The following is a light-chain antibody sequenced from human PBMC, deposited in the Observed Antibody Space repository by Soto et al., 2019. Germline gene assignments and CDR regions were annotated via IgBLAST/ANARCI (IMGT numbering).Light chain of an antibody. CDR3: QQYDNLIT. V-gene: IGKV1-33*01. CDR1: QDISNY. CDR2: DAS. Sequence: DIQMTQSPSSLSASVGDRVTITCQASQDISNYLNWYQQKPGKAPKLLIYDASNLETGVPSRFSGSRSGTDFTITISRLQPQDIATYYCQQYDNLITFGQGTRLEIK. J-gene: IGKJ5*01.